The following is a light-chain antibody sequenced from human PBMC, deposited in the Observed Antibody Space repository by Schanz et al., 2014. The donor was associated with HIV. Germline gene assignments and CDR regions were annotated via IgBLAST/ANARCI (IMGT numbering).Light chain of an antibody. CDR3: QQYNSYSA. V-gene: IGKV1-5*03. CDR2: RAS. J-gene: IGKJ3*01. Sequence: DIQMTRSPSTLSAFVGDRVTITCRASQYISSWLAWYQQKPGKAPELLIYRASTLESGVPPRFSGSGSGTEFTLTISCLQPDDFATYFCQQYNSYSAFGPGTKVDIK. CDR1: QYISSW.